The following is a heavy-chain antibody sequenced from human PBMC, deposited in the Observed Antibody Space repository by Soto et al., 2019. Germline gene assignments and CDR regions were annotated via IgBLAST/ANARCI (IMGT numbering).Heavy chain of an antibody. J-gene: IGHJ5*02. D-gene: IGHD1-26*01. CDR3: ARSSGGNFGIIIEGTNWFAP. CDR1: SDTFTSYY. V-gene: IGHV1-46*01. Sequence: QLVQSGGEVKQPGASVKVSCKAPSDTFTSYYINWVRQAPGQRLEWMGVINPHGGSTAYAQKFKGRVPLTRDTSASTVYMEVSSLTSEDTAMYYCARSSGGNFGIIIEGTNWFAPWGQGTLVTVSS. CDR2: INPHGGST.